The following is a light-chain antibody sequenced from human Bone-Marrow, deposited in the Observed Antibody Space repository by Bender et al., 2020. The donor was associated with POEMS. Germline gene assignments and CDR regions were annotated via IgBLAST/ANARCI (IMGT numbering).Light chain of an antibody. Sequence: QSALTQPRSVSGSPGQSVTISCTGTSSDVGGFNSVSWYQQHPGKAPKLIIYDVTMRPSGVSSRFSGSKSANTASLTISGLQAEDEADYYCCSYAGSDTYVVFGGGTKLTVL. CDR3: CSYAGSDTYVV. V-gene: IGLV2-11*01. CDR1: SSDVGGFNS. CDR2: DVT. J-gene: IGLJ2*01.